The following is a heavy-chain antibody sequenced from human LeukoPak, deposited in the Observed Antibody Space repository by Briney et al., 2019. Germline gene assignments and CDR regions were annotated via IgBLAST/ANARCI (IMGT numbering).Heavy chain of an antibody. CDR2: IDYTVTA. D-gene: IGHD3-10*01. CDR1: GGSISSHY. V-gene: IGHV4-59*11. Sequence: PSETLSLTCTVSGGSISSHYWSWIRQPPGRGREWIGYIDYTVTANYNPCLKSRVTISLETSKNQFSLKLTSVIAADTAAYYCARTYYFASGSYYGEWGFDFWGQGTLVTVSS. J-gene: IGHJ4*02. CDR3: ARTYYFASGSYYGEWGFDF.